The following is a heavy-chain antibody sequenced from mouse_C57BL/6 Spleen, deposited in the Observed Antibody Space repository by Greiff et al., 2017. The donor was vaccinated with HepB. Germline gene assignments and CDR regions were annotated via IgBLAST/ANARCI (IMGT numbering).Heavy chain of an antibody. D-gene: IGHD2-4*01. V-gene: IGHV1-61*01. Sequence: VQLQQPGAELVRPGSSVKLSCKASGYTFTSYWMDWVKQRPGQGLEWIGNIYPSDSETHYNQKFKDKATLTVDKSSSTAYMQLSSLTSEDSAVYYCARSGLRREGWYFDVWGTGTTVTVSS. CDR3: ARSGLRREGWYFDV. J-gene: IGHJ1*03. CDR1: GYTFTSYW. CDR2: IYPSDSET.